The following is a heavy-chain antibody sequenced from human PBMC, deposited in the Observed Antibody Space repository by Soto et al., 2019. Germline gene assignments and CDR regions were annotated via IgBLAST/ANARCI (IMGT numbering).Heavy chain of an antibody. CDR1: GFTFSDCA. D-gene: IGHD6-19*01. J-gene: IGHJ4*02. V-gene: IGHV3-23*01. Sequence: GGSLRLSCEASGFTFSDCAMSWVRQAPGKGLEWVSGISGTGRSTFYADSVKDRFTISRDNSKNTVYLQMTSLRAEDTAVYYCAKGNTSGWYFFDYWGQGTLFTVSS. CDR3: AKGNTSGWYFFDY. CDR2: ISGTGRST.